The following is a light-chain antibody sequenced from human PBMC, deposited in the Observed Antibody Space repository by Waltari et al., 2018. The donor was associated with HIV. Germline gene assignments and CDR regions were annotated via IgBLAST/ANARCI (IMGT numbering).Light chain of an antibody. CDR3: QSYDISLSGWV. Sequence: QSVLTQPPSVSGAPGQRVPISCPGSSSNIGAGYYLHRYQQFPGTAPKVLIYGNTYRPSGVPDRFSGSKSGSSASLLITGLQAEDDADYYCQSYDISLSGWVFGGGTKLTVL. V-gene: IGLV1-40*01. J-gene: IGLJ3*02. CDR2: GNT. CDR1: SSNIGAGYY.